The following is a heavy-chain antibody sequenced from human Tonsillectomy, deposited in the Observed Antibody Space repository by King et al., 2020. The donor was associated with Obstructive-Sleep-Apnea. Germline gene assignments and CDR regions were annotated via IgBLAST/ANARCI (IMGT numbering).Heavy chain of an antibody. CDR1: GFSLSTNGMC. D-gene: IGHD4-17*01. CDR2: IDWDDDT. V-gene: IGHV2-70*15. Sequence: LTLKESGPALVKPTQTLTLTCTFSGFSLSTNGMCVSWIRQPPGKALEWLARIDWDDDTYYSTSLKTRLPISKDTSKNQVVLTMTNMDPVDTATYYCVRGYGEYDYWGQGTLVTVSS. J-gene: IGHJ4*02. CDR3: VRGYGEYDY.